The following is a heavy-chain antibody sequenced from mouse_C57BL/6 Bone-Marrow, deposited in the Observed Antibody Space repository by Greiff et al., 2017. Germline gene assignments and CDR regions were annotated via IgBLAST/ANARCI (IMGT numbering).Heavy chain of an antibody. CDR3: ARHRYFDV. V-gene: IGHV5-6*02. CDR1: GFTFSSYG. CDR2: ISSGGSYT. Sequence: EVMLVASGGDLVKPGGSLKLSCAASGFTFSSYGMSWVRQTPDKRLEWVATISSGGSYTYYPDSVKGRFTISRDNAKNTLYLQMSSLKYEDTAMYYCARHRYFDVWGTGTTVTVSS. J-gene: IGHJ1*03.